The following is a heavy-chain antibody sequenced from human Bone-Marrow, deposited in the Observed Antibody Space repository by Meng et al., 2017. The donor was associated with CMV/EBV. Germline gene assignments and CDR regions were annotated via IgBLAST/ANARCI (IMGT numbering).Heavy chain of an antibody. CDR2: IYYSGST. Sequence: SETLSLTCTVSGGSISSSSYYWGWIRQPPGKGLEWIGSIYYSGSTYYNPSLKSRVTISVDTSKNQFSLKLSSVTAADTDVYYCARHAPIIVVVITLEWFDPWGQGTLVTVSS. CDR3: ARHAPIIVVVITLEWFDP. D-gene: IGHD3-22*01. V-gene: IGHV4-39*01. J-gene: IGHJ5*02. CDR1: GGSISSSSYY.